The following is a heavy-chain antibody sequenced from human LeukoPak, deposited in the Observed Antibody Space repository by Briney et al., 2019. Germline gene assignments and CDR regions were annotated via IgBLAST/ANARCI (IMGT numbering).Heavy chain of an antibody. Sequence: GGSLRLSCAASGFTFSSYWMGWVRQAPGKGLEWVANIKQDGSEKYYVDSVKGRFTIYRDSAKNSLYLQMNSLRAEDTAVYYCARDWTFYDSSGYYEGGWGQGTLVTVSS. V-gene: IGHV3-7*01. CDR1: GFTFSSYW. D-gene: IGHD3-22*01. CDR3: ARDWTFYDSSGYYEGG. CDR2: IKQDGSEK. J-gene: IGHJ4*02.